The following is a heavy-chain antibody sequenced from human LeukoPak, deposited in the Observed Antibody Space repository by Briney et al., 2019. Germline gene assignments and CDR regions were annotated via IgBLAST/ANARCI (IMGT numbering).Heavy chain of an antibody. V-gene: IGHV4-34*01. CDR2: INHSGST. D-gene: IGHD3-10*01. CDR3: ARRLRFGELFHYYMDV. Sequence: SETLSLTCTVSGGSISSYYWSWIRQPPGKGLEWIGEINHSGSTNYNPSLKSRVTISVDTSKNQFSLKLSSVTAADTAVYYCARRLRFGELFHYYMDVWGKGTTVTISS. CDR1: GGSISSYY. J-gene: IGHJ6*03.